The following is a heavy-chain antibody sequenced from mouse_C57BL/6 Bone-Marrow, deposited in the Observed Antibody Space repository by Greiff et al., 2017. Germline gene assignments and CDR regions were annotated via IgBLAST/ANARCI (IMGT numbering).Heavy chain of an antibody. D-gene: IGHD1-1*01. CDR2: IYPGDGDT. J-gene: IGHJ2*01. CDR1: GYAFTSSW. Sequence: QVQLQQSGPELVKPGASVKISCKASGYAFTSSWMHWVKQRPGKGLEWLGRIYPGDGDTNYNGKFKGKATLTADNSSSTAYMQLSSLTSEDSAVYFCALCVRRSSDLDYWGQGTTLTVSS. V-gene: IGHV1-82*01. CDR3: ALCVRRSSDLDY.